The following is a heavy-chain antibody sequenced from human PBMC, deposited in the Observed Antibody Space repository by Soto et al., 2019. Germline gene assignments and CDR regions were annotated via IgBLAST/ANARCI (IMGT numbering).Heavy chain of an antibody. D-gene: IGHD3-3*01. V-gene: IGHV3-23*01. CDR3: ATDQNYDFWSGPPA. CDR1: GFTFSNYA. CDR2: ISGSGGST. Sequence: SGGSLRLSXAASGFTFSNYAMSWVRQAPGKGLEWVSAISGSGGSTYYADSVKGRFTISRDNSKNTLYLQMSSLRAEDTAVYFCATDQNYDFWSGPPAGGQGTLVTVSS. J-gene: IGHJ4*02.